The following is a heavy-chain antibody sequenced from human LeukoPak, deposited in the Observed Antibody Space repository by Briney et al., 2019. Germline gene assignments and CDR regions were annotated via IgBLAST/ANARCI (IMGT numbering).Heavy chain of an antibody. D-gene: IGHD6-13*01. CDR1: GHHFSGYY. Sequence: ASVKVSCKASGHHFSGYYMHWVRQAPGQGLEWMGWINPNSGDTKYVQEFQGRVTMTWGTSISTAYMELSSLRSDDTAVYYCAPRGSTWYTGPFDYWGQGTLVTVSS. CDR3: APRGSTWYTGPFDY. V-gene: IGHV1-2*02. CDR2: INPNSGDT. J-gene: IGHJ4*02.